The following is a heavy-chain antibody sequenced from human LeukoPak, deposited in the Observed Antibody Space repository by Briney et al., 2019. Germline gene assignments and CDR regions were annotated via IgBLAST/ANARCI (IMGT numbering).Heavy chain of an antibody. CDR2: IYYSGST. D-gene: IGHD6-13*01. J-gene: IGHJ4*02. Sequence: SETLSPTCTVSGGSISSSSFYWGWIRQPPGKGLEWIGSIYYSGSTYYNPSLKSRVTISVDTSKNQFSLNLNSVTAADTALYYCARHGGSSGWYHFDYWGQGTLVTVSS. CDR3: ARHGGSSGWYHFDY. V-gene: IGHV4-39*01. CDR1: GGSISSSSFY.